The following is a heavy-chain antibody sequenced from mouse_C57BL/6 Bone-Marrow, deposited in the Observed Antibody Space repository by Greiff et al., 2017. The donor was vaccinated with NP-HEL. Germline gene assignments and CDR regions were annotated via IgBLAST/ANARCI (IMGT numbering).Heavy chain of an antibody. J-gene: IGHJ2*01. D-gene: IGHD1-1*01. CDR2: IHPNSGST. CDR1: GYTFTSYW. Sequence: QVQLQQPGAELVKPGASVKLSCKASGYTFTSYWMHWVKQRPGQGLEWIGMIHPNSGSTNYNEKFKSKATLTVDKSSSPAYMQLSSLTSEDSAVYYCARGSLITTGVATNFDYWGQGTTLTVSS. V-gene: IGHV1-64*01. CDR3: ARGSLITTGVATNFDY.